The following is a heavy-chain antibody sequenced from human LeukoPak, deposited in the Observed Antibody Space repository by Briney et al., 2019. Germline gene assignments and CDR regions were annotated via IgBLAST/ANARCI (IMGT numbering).Heavy chain of an antibody. CDR1: GFTFSRYA. V-gene: IGHV3-23*01. Sequence: GGSLGLFCAASGFTFSRYAMSWVRQAPGKGLEWVSAISGSGGSTYYADSVKGRFTISRDNSKNTLYLQMNSLRAEDTAVYYCAKRYGSGSYGYWGQGTLLTVSS. J-gene: IGHJ4*02. CDR3: AKRYGSGSYGY. D-gene: IGHD3-10*01. CDR2: ISGSGGST.